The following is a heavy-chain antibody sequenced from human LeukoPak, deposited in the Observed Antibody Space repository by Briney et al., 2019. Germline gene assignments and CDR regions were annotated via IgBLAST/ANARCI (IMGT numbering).Heavy chain of an antibody. Sequence: ASVKVSCKASGYTFTSYYMHWVRQAPGQGLEWMGIINPSGGSTSYAQKFQGRVTMTRDTSISTAYMELSRLRSDDTAVYYCAREMTTVTYYFDYWGQGTLVTVSS. V-gene: IGHV1-46*01. D-gene: IGHD4-17*01. CDR3: AREMTTVTYYFDY. CDR2: INPSGGST. CDR1: GYTFTSYY. J-gene: IGHJ4*02.